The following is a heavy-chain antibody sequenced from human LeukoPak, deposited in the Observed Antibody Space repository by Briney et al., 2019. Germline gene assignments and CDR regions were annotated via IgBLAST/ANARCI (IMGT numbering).Heavy chain of an antibody. CDR3: ARDLRVGVTAIFDF. Sequence: SETLSLTCTVSGGSISSSNYYWGWIRQPPGKGLEWIGSIFYSGSTYYNPSLKSRVTISVDTSKKQFSLKLNSVTAADTAVYYCARDLRVGVTAIFDFWGQGTLVTVSS. CDR2: IFYSGST. V-gene: IGHV4-39*07. CDR1: GGSISSSNYY. J-gene: IGHJ4*02. D-gene: IGHD2-21*02.